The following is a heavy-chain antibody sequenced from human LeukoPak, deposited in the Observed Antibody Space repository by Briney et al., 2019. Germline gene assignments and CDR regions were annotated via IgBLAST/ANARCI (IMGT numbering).Heavy chain of an antibody. CDR3: ASGIWSGYPYFDY. CDR2: IWHDASHT. J-gene: IGHJ4*02. V-gene: IGHV3-33*01. Sequence: GRSLRLSCAASGFSFSTYAMHWVRQAPGKGLEWVALIWHDASHTFYTDSVKGRFTISRDNSKNSLYLQMNSLRAEDTAVYYCASGIWSGYPYFDYWGQGTLVTVSS. D-gene: IGHD3-3*01. CDR1: GFSFSTYA.